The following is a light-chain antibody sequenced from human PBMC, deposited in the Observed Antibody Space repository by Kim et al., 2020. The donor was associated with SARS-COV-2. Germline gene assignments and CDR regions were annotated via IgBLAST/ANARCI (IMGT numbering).Light chain of an antibody. Sequence: SPGERPPPPCGASQSVGGSYLAGNQQKPGQAPRLLIYVDSSRATGIPDRFSGSGSGTDFTLTISRLEPEDFAVYYGQQYVSSPLTFGGGTKVYIK. CDR2: VDS. J-gene: IGKJ4*01. CDR3: QQYVSSPLT. V-gene: IGKV3-20*01. CDR1: QSVGGSY.